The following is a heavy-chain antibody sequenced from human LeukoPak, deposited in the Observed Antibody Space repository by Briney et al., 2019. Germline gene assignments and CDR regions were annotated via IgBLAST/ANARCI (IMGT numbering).Heavy chain of an antibody. CDR3: ARESGYSSGWYEGYFDY. CDR2: IYSGGST. D-gene: IGHD6-19*01. Sequence: SGGSLRLSCAASGFTFSTYWMHWVRQAPGKGLEWVSVIYSGGSTYYADSVKGRFTISRDNSKNTLYLQMNSLRAEDTAVYYCARESGYSSGWYEGYFDYWGQGTLVTVSS. V-gene: IGHV3-53*01. J-gene: IGHJ4*02. CDR1: GFTFSTYW.